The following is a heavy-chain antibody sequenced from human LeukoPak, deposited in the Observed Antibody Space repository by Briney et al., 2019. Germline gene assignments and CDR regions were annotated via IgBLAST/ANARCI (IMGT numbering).Heavy chain of an antibody. J-gene: IGHJ5*02. CDR3: AREVEATVTTYWFDP. V-gene: IGHV1-69*13. Sequence: SVKVSRKASGGTFSSYAISWVRQAPGQGLEWMGGIIPIFGTANYAQKFQGRVTITADESTSTAYMELSSLRSEDTAVYYCAREVEATVTTYWFDPWGQGTLVTVSS. CDR2: IIPIFGTA. CDR1: GGTFSSYA. D-gene: IGHD4-17*01.